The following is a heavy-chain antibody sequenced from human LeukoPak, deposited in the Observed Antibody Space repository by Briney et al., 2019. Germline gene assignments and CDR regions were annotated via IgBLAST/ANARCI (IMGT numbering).Heavy chain of an antibody. D-gene: IGHD1-14*01. Sequence: PSETLSLTCTVSGGSISFGTYYWTWIRQPAGKGLEWIGRVYTTGTTNYNPSLKSRVTLSLDTSKKQFSLKLTSVTAADTAVYYCATGAGDFDHWGQGILVTVSS. V-gene: IGHV4-61*02. CDR1: GGSISFGTYY. CDR2: VYTTGTT. J-gene: IGHJ4*02. CDR3: ATGAGDFDH.